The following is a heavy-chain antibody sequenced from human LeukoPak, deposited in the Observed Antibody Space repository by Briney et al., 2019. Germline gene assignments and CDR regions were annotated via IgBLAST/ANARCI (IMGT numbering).Heavy chain of an antibody. Sequence: ASVKVSCKASGYTFTSYAITWVRQAPGQGLEWMGGIIPMFGSTDYAQKFQGRLTITADESTTTAYLELSSLRSEDTAVYYCARVKSYCGGDCYYNWGQGTLVTVSS. CDR2: IIPMFGST. CDR1: GYTFTSYA. V-gene: IGHV1-69*13. CDR3: ARVKSYCGGDCYYN. D-gene: IGHD2-21*02. J-gene: IGHJ4*02.